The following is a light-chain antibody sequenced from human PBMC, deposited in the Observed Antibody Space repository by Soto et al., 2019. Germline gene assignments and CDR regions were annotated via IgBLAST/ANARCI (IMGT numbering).Light chain of an antibody. CDR3: QQSYNTPRT. CDR1: QYISTY. Sequence: DIQMTQSPSSLSASLGDRVTITCRASQYISTYLNWYQQRPGKAPNLLIDRASNLQSGVPSRFSGSGSGKDFTLTITNLQPDDSATYYCQQSYNTPRTFGQGTKVDIK. CDR2: RAS. J-gene: IGKJ1*01. V-gene: IGKV1-39*01.